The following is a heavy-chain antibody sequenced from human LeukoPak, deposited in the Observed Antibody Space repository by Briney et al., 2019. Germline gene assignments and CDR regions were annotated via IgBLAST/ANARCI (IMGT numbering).Heavy chain of an antibody. CDR3: VRDGDAYNFDY. J-gene: IGHJ4*02. CDR1: GFTFTTYW. V-gene: IGHV3-74*01. Sequence: GGSLRLSCAASGFTFTTYWMHWVRQAPGKGLVWVSRIIRDGSHTDYAGSVEGRFTISRDNARNTLYLQMNSLRAEDTAIYYCVRDGDAYNFDYWGQGTMVTVSS. CDR2: IIRDGSHT. D-gene: IGHD5-24*01.